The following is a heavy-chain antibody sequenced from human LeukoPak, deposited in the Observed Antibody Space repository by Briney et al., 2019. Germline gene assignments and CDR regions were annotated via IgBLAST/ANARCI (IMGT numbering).Heavy chain of an antibody. V-gene: IGHV4-61*02. J-gene: IGHJ4*02. CDR3: ARGPTVTTRGFDY. Sequence: PSETLSLTCTVSGGSISSGSYYWSWIRQPAGKGLEWIGRIYTSGSTNYNPSLKSRVTISVDTSKNHFSLKLSSVTAADTAVYYCARGPTVTTRGFDYWGQGTLVTVSS. CDR2: IYTSGST. D-gene: IGHD4-17*01. CDR1: GGSISSGSYY.